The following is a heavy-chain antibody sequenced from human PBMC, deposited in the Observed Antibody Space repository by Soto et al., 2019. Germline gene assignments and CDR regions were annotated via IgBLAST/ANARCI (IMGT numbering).Heavy chain of an antibody. V-gene: IGHV4-34*01. CDR2: INHSGST. CDR3: ARGTGIFGVVIMYYYYGMDV. CDR1: GGSFSGYY. Sequence: PSETLSLTCAVYGGSFSGYYWSWIRQPPGKGLEWIGEINHSGSTNYNPSLKSRVTISVDTSKNQFSLKLSSVTAADTAVYYCARGTGIFGVVIMYYYYGMDVWGQGTTVTVS. J-gene: IGHJ6*02. D-gene: IGHD3-3*01.